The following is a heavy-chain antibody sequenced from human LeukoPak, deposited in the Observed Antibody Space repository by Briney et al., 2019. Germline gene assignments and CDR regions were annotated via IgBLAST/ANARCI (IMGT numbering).Heavy chain of an antibody. J-gene: IGHJ5*02. V-gene: IGHV3-30*01. D-gene: IGHD3-10*01. Sequence: GRSLRLSCAASGFTFSSYAMHWVRQAPGKGLEWVAVISYDGSNKYYADSVEGRFTISRDNSKNTLYLQMNSLRAEDTAVYYCARERSGYYGSGSGNWFDPWGQGTLVTVSS. CDR2: ISYDGSNK. CDR3: ARERSGYYGSGSGNWFDP. CDR1: GFTFSSYA.